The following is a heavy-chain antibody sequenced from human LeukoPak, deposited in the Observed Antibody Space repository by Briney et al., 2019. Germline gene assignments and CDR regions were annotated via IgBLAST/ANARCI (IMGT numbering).Heavy chain of an antibody. Sequence: GGSLRLSCAASGFTFSSYWMSWVRQAPGKGLEWVANIKQDGSEKYYVDSVKGRFTISRDNAKNSLYLQMNSLRAEDTAVYYCASLNIPLWHPRRNYYFDYWGQGTLVTVSS. V-gene: IGHV3-7*01. D-gene: IGHD5-18*01. CDR3: ASLNIPLWHPRRNYYFDY. CDR2: IKQDGSEK. J-gene: IGHJ4*02. CDR1: GFTFSSYW.